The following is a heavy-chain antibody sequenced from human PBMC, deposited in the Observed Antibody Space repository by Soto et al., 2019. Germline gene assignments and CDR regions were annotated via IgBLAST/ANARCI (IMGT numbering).Heavy chain of an antibody. CDR2: IFSNDEK. V-gene: IGHV2-26*01. CDR1: GFSLSNARMG. Sequence: QVTLKESGPVLVRPTETLTLTCTVSGFSLSNARMGVSWIRQPPGKALEWLAHIFSNDEKSYSTSLKSRLTISKDTSKSQVVLTMTNMDPVDTATYYCARINGDTAMVEDAFDTWGQGTMVTVSS. J-gene: IGHJ3*02. CDR3: ARINGDTAMVEDAFDT. D-gene: IGHD5-18*01.